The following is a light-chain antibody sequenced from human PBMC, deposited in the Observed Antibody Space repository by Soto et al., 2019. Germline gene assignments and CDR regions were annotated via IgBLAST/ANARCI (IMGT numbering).Light chain of an antibody. CDR1: SSNFGAGYD. CDR3: QSYDSSLSVYV. CDR2: GNS. Sequence: QSVLTQPPSVSGAPGQRVTISCTGSSSNFGAGYDVHWYQQLPGTAPKLLIYGNSNRPSGVPDRFSGSKSGTSASLAITGLQAEDEADYYCQSYDSSLSVYVFGIGTKVTVL. J-gene: IGLJ1*01. V-gene: IGLV1-40*01.